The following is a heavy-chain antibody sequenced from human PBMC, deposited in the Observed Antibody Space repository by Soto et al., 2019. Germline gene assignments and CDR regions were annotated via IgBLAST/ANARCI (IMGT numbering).Heavy chain of an antibody. CDR1: GFTFSSYA. V-gene: IGHV3-64D*08. J-gene: IGHJ4*02. CDR2: ISSNGGST. D-gene: IGHD3-10*01. CDR3: VSTMVRGVKISAPFDY. Sequence: GGSLRLSCSASGFTFSSYAMHWVRQAPGKGLEYVSAISSNGGSTYYADSVKGRFTISRDNSKNTLYLQMSSLRAEDTAVYYCVSTMVRGVKISAPFDYWGQGTLVTVSS.